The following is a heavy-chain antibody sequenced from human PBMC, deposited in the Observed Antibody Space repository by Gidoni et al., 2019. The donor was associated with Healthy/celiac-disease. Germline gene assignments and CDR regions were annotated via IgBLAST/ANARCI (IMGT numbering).Heavy chain of an antibody. J-gene: IGHJ5*02. CDR1: GGTVSSYA. V-gene: IGHV1-69*04. D-gene: IGHD4-17*01. CDR2: IISILGIA. CDR3: ARYRSPTDYGDYLDWFDP. Sequence: QVQLVQSGAEVKKHGSSVKVSCHASGGTVSSYAISWVRQAPGQGLEWMGRIISILGIATYAQKFQGSVTITAVKSTSTAYMELSSLISEDTAVYYCARYRSPTDYGDYLDWFDPWGQGTLVTVSS.